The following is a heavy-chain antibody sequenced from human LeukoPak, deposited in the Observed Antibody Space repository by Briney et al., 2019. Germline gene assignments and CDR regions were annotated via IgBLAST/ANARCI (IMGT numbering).Heavy chain of an antibody. CDR2: ISGSTGRT. CDR3: APRVVGSAPFDY. D-gene: IGHD2-15*01. CDR1: GFTFGTYA. J-gene: IGHJ4*02. V-gene: IGHV3-23*01. Sequence: GGSLRLSCAASGFTFGTYAMSWVRQAPGKGLEWVSAISGSTGRTYYADSVKGRFTISRDNSKNTLYLQMNNLRAEDTAVYYCAPRVVGSAPFDYWGQGTLVTVPS.